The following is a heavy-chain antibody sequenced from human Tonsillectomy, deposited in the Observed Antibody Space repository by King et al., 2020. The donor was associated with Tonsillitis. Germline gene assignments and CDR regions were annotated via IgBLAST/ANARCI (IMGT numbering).Heavy chain of an antibody. CDR3: ARDGDVGVVSYFYMDV. J-gene: IGHJ6*03. CDR1: GGSISSYY. CDR2: IYYSGST. D-gene: IGHD2-15*01. Sequence: VQLQESGPGLVKPSETLSLTCTGSGGSISSYYWSLIRQPPGKVLAWVGYIYYSGSTKYNPSLKSRVTISVDTSKNQFALNLTSVTAADTAVYYRARDGDVGVVSYFYMDVWGKGTTVTVSS. V-gene: IGHV4-59*01.